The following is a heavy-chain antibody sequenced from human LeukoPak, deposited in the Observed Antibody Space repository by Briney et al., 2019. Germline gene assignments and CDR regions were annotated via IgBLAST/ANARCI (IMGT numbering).Heavy chain of an antibody. CDR3: AREGRYCSGGSCYSHAGIDY. Sequence: ASVKVSCEASGYTFTSYGISWVRQAPGQGLEWMGWISAYNGNTNYAQKLQGRVTMTTDTSTSTAYMELRSLRSDDTAVYYCAREGRYCSGGSCYSHAGIDYWGQGTLVIVSS. CDR2: ISAYNGNT. J-gene: IGHJ4*02. D-gene: IGHD2-15*01. V-gene: IGHV1-18*01. CDR1: GYTFTSYG.